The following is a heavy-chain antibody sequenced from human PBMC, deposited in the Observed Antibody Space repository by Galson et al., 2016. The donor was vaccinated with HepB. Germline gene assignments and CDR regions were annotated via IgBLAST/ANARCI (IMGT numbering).Heavy chain of an antibody. D-gene: IGHD5-24*01. CDR1: GFTLSNYR. CDR3: ARADGFNTPFFDS. V-gene: IGHV3-21*03. Sequence: SLRLSCAVSGFTLSNYRIDWVRQTPGKGLEWVSCTSSSSVYIWYADSVRGRFTNSRDNAKNSLYLQMDSLTAEDTAVYYCARADGFNTPFFDSWGQGTLVTVSS. CDR2: TSSSSVYI. J-gene: IGHJ4*02.